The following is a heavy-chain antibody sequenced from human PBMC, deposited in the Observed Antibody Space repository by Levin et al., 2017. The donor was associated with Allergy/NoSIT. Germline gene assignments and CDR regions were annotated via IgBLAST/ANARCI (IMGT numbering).Heavy chain of an antibody. CDR3: ARGDYSNSNWFDP. V-gene: IGHV1-69*13. Sequence: ASVKVSCKASGGTFSSYAISWVRQAPGQGLEWMGGIIPIFGTANYAQKFQGRVTITADESTSTAYMELSSLRSEDTAVYYCARGDYSNSNWFDPWGQGTLVTVSS. D-gene: IGHD4-11*01. CDR2: IIPIFGTA. CDR1: GGTFSSYA. J-gene: IGHJ5*02.